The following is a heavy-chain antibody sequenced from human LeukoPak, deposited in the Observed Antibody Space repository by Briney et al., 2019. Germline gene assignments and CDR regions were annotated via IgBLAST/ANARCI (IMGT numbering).Heavy chain of an antibody. CDR3: ARDPAAAGTGGDY. CDR2: INPNSGGT. D-gene: IGHD6-13*01. J-gene: IGHJ4*02. V-gene: IGHV1-2*02. Sequence: ASVKVSCKASGYTFTGYYMHWVRQAPGQGLEWMGWINPNSGGTNYAQKFQGRVTMTRDTSISTAHMELSRLRSDDTAVYYCARDPAAAGTGGDYWGQGTLVTVSS. CDR1: GYTFTGYY.